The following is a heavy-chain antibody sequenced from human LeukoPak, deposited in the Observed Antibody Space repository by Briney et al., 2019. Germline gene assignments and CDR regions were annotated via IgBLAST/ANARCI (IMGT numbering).Heavy chain of an antibody. CDR3: ARDFQQLEGGNWFDP. Sequence: PSETLSLTCTVSGGSISSSSYYWGWIRQPPGKGLEWIGSIYYSGSTYYNPSLKSRVTISVDTSKNQFSLKLSSVTAADTAVYYCARDFQQLEGGNWFDPWGQGTLVTVSS. D-gene: IGHD6-13*01. J-gene: IGHJ5*02. V-gene: IGHV4-39*02. CDR2: IYYSGST. CDR1: GGSISSSSYY.